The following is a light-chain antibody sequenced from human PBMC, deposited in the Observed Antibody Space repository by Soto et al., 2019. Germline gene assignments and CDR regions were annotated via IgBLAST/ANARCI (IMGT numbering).Light chain of an antibody. V-gene: IGKV3-15*01. J-gene: IGKJ5*01. CDR2: GIS. CDR1: ESVNSN. Sequence: EMVRAQSPAILSVCPGESATVSCRASESVNSNYLACYQQHPGQPPRLLIYGISTRATGIPARFSGSGSGTEFTLTISSRKSEDFAVYYCQQYSKWPITFRQGTRLEIK. CDR3: QQYSKWPIT.